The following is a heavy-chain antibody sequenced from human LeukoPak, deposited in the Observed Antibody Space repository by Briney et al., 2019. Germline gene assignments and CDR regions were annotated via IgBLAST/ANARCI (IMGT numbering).Heavy chain of an antibody. CDR3: ARDPYSGNYGAYYYYYMDV. V-gene: IGHV3-30*03. CDR1: GFTFSSYG. D-gene: IGHD1-26*01. J-gene: IGHJ6*03. Sequence: GGSLRLSCAASGFTFSSYGMHWVRQAPGRGLEWVAVISYDGSNKYYADSVKGRFTISRDNAKSSLYLQMDSLRAEDTAVYYCARDPYSGNYGAYYYYYMDVWGKGTTVTISS. CDR2: ISYDGSNK.